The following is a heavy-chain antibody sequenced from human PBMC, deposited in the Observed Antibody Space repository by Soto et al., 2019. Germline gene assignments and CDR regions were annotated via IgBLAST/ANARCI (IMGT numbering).Heavy chain of an antibody. Sequence: QVQLVQSGAEVKKPGASVKVSCKASGYTFTSYAMHWVRQAPGQRLEWMGWINAGNGNTKYPQKFQGRVTITRDTSASTAYMELSSLRSEDTAVYYCARSSGYYDVDYWGQGTLVTVSS. CDR3: ARSSGYYDVDY. V-gene: IGHV1-3*01. J-gene: IGHJ4*02. CDR2: INAGNGNT. D-gene: IGHD3-22*01. CDR1: GYTFTSYA.